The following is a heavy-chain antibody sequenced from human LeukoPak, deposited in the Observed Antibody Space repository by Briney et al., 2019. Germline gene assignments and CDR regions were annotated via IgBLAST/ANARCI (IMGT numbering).Heavy chain of an antibody. D-gene: IGHD6-6*01. CDR2: IIPIFGTA. CDR1: GGTFSSYA. Sequence: SVKVSCKASGGTFSSYAISWVRQAPGQGLEWMGGIIPIFGTASYAQKFQGRVTITADESTSTAYIELSSLRSEDTAVYYCARVAGSSPDYFDYWGQGTLVTVSS. CDR3: ARVAGSSPDYFDY. V-gene: IGHV1-69*13. J-gene: IGHJ4*02.